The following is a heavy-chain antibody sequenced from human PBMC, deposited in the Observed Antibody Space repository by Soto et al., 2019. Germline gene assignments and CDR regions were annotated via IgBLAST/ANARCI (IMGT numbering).Heavy chain of an antibody. CDR1: GGTFSSYA. Sequence: SVNVSCKASGGTFSSYAISWVRQAPGQGLEWMGGIIPIFGTANYAQKFQGRVTITADESTSTAYMELSSLRSEDTAVYYCAREAVRGVIPGPDYWGQGTLVTVSS. V-gene: IGHV1-69*13. CDR3: AREAVRGVIPGPDY. D-gene: IGHD3-10*01. J-gene: IGHJ4*02. CDR2: IIPIFGTA.